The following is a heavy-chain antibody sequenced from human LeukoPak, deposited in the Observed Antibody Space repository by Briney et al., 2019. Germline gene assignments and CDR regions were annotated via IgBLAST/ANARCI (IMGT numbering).Heavy chain of an antibody. J-gene: IGHJ4*02. CDR1: GGSISSYY. V-gene: IGHV4-59*01. Sequence: SESLSLTCTVCGGSISSYYWSGVREPPGKGVEWVGYIYYSGSTYYNPSLKSRVTISVDTSKNQFSLKLSSVTAADTAVYYCARDGSYSSGWHTFDYWGQGTLVTVSS. CDR2: IYYSGST. CDR3: ARDGSYSSGWHTFDY. D-gene: IGHD6-19*01.